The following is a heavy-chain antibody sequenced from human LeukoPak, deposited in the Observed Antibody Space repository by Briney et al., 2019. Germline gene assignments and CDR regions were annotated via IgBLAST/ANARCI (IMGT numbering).Heavy chain of an antibody. V-gene: IGHV3-69-1*01. Sequence: GGSLRLSCAVSGFRFSGYNMNWVRQAPGKGLEWIAYISSTTVIYYADSVEGRFAVSRDNAHDSLYLQMSSLTLHDTAVDFCAREGDGSNSGFAYWGQGTLVTVSS. D-gene: IGHD4-11*01. CDR2: ISSTTVI. CDR1: GFRFSGYN. CDR3: AREGDGSNSGFAY. J-gene: IGHJ4*02.